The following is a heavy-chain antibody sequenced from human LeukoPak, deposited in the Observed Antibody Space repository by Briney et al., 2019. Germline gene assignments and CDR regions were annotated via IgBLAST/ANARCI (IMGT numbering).Heavy chain of an antibody. D-gene: IGHD3-22*01. CDR3: AIMHGYYDGTGYWVQ. CDR2: ITTNGGRT. Sequence: GGSLRLSCAASGFTFASYGMSWVRQAPGKGLEWVSFITTNGGRTSYADSVEGRFTISRDNPRNTLYMQMNSLRDEHTAVYYCAIMHGYYDGTGYWVQWGQGTLVTVSS. CDR1: GFTFASYG. V-gene: IGHV3-23*01. J-gene: IGHJ1*01.